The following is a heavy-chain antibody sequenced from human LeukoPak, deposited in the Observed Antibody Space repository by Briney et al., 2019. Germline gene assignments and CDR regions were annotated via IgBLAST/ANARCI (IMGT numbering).Heavy chain of an antibody. D-gene: IGHD3-3*01. CDR3: ASARYVVWTAYWFDP. V-gene: IGHV4-38-2*01. CDR1: GYSISSGYY. Sequence: PSETLSLTCAVSGYSISSGYYWGWIRQPPGKGLEWIGSIYHSGSTYYSPSLKSRVTISVDTSKNQFSLKLSSVTAADTAVYYCASARYVVWTAYWFDPWVQGSLVTV. CDR2: IYHSGST. J-gene: IGHJ5*02.